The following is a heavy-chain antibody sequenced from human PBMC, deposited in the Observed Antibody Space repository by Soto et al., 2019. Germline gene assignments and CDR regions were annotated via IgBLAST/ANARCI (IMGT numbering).Heavy chain of an antibody. J-gene: IGHJ6*02. D-gene: IGHD4-4*01. V-gene: IGHV3-48*03. Sequence: GGSLRLSCAVSGFTFSIYEMNWVRHAPGKGLEWVSYIGTSGKTIYYADSVRGRFTISRDNAKNSLYLQMNSLRAEDTAVYFCARDPAIYSGKFDYGLDVWGRGTTVTVSS. CDR2: IGTSGKTI. CDR1: GFTFSIYE. CDR3: ARDPAIYSGKFDYGLDV.